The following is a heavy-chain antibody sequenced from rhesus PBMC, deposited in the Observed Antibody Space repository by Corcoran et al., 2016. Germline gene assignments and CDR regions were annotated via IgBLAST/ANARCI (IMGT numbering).Heavy chain of an antibody. CDR1: GDSITSYY. CDR3: ARDLRFDV. J-gene: IGHJ5-1*01. CDR2: IYGSSGST. Sequence: QVQLQESGPGLVKPSETLSLTCAVSGDSITSYYWSWIRQSPGKGLEWIGYIYGSSGSTSYSPSLKTQVTLSTDTSKNQFSLTLNSVTAADAAVYYCARDLRFDVWGPGVLVTVSS. V-gene: IGHV4-165*01.